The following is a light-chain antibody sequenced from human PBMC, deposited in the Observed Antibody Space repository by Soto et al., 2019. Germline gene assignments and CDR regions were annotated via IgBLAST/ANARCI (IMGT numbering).Light chain of an antibody. J-gene: IGLJ1*01. CDR3: SSFTSRFTFNYI. Sequence: QSALTQPASVSGSPRQPITISCTGTSSDVGGYNYVSWYQQHPGKAPKIIIYEVTNRPSGVSNRFSGSKSGNTASLTISGLQAEDDADYYCSSFTSRFTFNYIFGTGTKLTVL. CDR1: SSDVGGYNY. V-gene: IGLV2-14*01. CDR2: EVT.